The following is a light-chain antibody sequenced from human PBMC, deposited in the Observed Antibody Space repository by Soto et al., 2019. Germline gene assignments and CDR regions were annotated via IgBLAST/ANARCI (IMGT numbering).Light chain of an antibody. CDR1: QTISSW. V-gene: IGKV1-5*03. CDR2: QAS. Sequence: DIQMTQSHSALSASVGDRVTITCRASQTISSWLAWYQQKPGEAPRLLIYQASSLETEVPSRFSGSGSGTEFTLTISSLQPGDFATYYCQQYNSYSRTFGQGTKVDIK. J-gene: IGKJ1*01. CDR3: QQYNSYSRT.